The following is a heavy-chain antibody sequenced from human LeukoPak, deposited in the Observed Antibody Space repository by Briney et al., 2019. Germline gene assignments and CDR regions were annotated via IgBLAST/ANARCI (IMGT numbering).Heavy chain of an antibody. Sequence: RSGGSLRLSCAASGFTFDEYAMHWVRQAPGKGLEWVSLISGDGGSTYYADSVKGRFTISRDNSKNTLYLQMNSLRAEDTAVYYCAKDSGIAVAGTLRAFDIWGQGTMVTVSS. CDR3: AKDSGIAVAGTLRAFDI. CDR1: GFTFDEYA. D-gene: IGHD6-19*01. CDR2: ISGDGGST. V-gene: IGHV3-43*02. J-gene: IGHJ3*02.